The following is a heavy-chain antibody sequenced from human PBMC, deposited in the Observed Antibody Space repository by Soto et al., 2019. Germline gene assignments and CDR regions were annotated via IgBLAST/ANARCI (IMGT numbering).Heavy chain of an antibody. J-gene: IGHJ5*02. D-gene: IGHD3-10*01. Sequence: GGSLRLSCAASGFTFSSYAMSWVRQAPGKGLEWVSAISGSGGSTYYADSVKGRFTISRENSKNKLYLQMNSLRAEDTAVYYCAKDLHINYYGSGSYYNVTRESWFDPWGQGTLVTVSS. V-gene: IGHV3-23*01. CDR1: GFTFSSYA. CDR3: AKDLHINYYGSGSYYNVTRESWFDP. CDR2: ISGSGGST.